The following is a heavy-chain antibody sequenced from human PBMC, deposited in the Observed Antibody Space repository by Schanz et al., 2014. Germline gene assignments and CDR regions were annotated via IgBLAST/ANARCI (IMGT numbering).Heavy chain of an antibody. Sequence: QVQLVQSGAEVKKPGSSVKVSCKASGYRFIGYYVHWVRQAPGQGLEWMGRVSPYSGDTNYAQMFQDRVTMTRDTSINTAYMELSRLTSDDTAVYYCAREWGGDSGSVTYYEYYFDYWGQGTLVTVSS. CDR1: GYRFIGYY. CDR3: AREWGGDSGSVTYYEYYFDY. CDR2: VSPYSGDT. D-gene: IGHD3-10*01. V-gene: IGHV1-2*06. J-gene: IGHJ4*02.